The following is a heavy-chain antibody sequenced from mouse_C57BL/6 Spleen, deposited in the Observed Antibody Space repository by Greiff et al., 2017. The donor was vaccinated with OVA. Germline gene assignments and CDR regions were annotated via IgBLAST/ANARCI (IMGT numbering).Heavy chain of an antibody. D-gene: IGHD2-1*01. CDR1: GYSFTGYY. Sequence: VQLKESGPELVKPGASVKISCKASGYSFTGYYMNWVKQSPEKSLEWIGEINPSTGGTTYNQKFKAKATLTVDKSSSTAYMQLKSLTSEDSAVYYCARSGGNLFAYWGQGTLVTVSA. V-gene: IGHV1-42*01. J-gene: IGHJ3*01. CDR2: INPSTGGT. CDR3: ARSGGNLFAY.